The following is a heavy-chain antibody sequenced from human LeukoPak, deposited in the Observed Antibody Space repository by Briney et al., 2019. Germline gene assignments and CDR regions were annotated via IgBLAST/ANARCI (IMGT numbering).Heavy chain of an antibody. J-gene: IGHJ4*02. D-gene: IGHD6-19*01. CDR1: GYSFTSFA. CDR2: IIPIFGTA. V-gene: IGHV1-69*06. Sequence: GASVKVSCKASGYSFTSFAISWVRQAPGQGLEWMGGIIPIFGTANYAQKFQGRVTITADKSTSTAYMELSSLRSEDTAVYYCARAFPTLAVAGAFFDYWGQGTLVTVSS. CDR3: ARAFPTLAVAGAFFDY.